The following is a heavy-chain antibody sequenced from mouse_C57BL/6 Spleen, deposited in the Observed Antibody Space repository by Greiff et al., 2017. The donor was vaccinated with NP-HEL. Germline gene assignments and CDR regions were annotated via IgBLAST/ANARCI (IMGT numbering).Heavy chain of an antibody. CDR2: IYPGDGDT. D-gene: IGHD2-3*01. CDR1: GYAFSSSW. J-gene: IGHJ1*03. Sequence: VQLVESGPELVKPGASVKISCKASGYAFSSSWMNWVKQRPGTGLEWIGRIYPGDGDTNYNGKFKGKATLTADKSSSTAYMQLSSLTSEDSAVYFCARSDGYYVGWYFDVWGTGTTVTVSS. CDR3: ARSDGYYVGWYFDV. V-gene: IGHV1-82*01.